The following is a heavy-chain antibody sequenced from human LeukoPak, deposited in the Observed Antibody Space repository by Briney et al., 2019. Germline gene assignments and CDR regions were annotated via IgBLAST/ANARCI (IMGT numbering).Heavy chain of an antibody. CDR2: IRVNSADT. V-gene: IGHV3-23*01. CDR3: AKVLPPRGGRSGWYETNDY. D-gene: IGHD6-19*01. Sequence: QSGGSLRLSCAASGFIFRSHVMSWVRQAPGKGLEWVSSIRVNSADTSYADSVKGRFTISRDNSKNVLYLQMSSLRADDTAVYYCAKVLPPRGGRSGWYETNDYWGQGTLVTVSS. J-gene: IGHJ4*02. CDR1: GFIFRSHV.